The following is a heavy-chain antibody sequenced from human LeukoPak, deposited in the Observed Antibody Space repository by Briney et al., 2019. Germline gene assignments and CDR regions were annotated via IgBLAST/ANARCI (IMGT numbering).Heavy chain of an antibody. CDR1: GDSISSSH. V-gene: IGHV4-59*08. J-gene: IGHJ4*02. Sequence: SETLSLTCTVSGDSISSSHWSWVRQPPGKGLEWIGNIHYSGIINYNPSLKSRVTISVDTSKNQFSLNLSSVTAADTAVYYCVRKTGSGGWLFDYWGQGTLVAVSS. CDR3: VRKTGSGGWLFDY. CDR2: IHYSGII. D-gene: IGHD6-19*01.